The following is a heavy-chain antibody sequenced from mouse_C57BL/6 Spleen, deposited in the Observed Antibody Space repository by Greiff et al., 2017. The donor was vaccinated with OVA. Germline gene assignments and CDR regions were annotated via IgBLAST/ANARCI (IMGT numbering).Heavy chain of an antibody. CDR3: ARKEYYGSTPLLEYFDV. J-gene: IGHJ1*03. V-gene: IGHV1-72*01. Sequence: QVQLQQPGAELVKPGASVKLSCKASGYTFTSYWMHWVKQRPGRGLEWIGRIDPNSGGTKYNEKFKSKATLTVDKPSSTAYMQLSSLTSEDSAVYYCARKEYYGSTPLLEYFDVWGTGTTVTVSS. CDR1: GYTFTSYW. D-gene: IGHD1-1*01. CDR2: IDPNSGGT.